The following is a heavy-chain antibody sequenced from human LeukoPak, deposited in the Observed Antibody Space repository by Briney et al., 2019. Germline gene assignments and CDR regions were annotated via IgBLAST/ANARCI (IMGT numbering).Heavy chain of an antibody. V-gene: IGHV3-74*01. J-gene: IGHJ4*02. D-gene: IGHD3-22*01. CDR3: ARGSDLYDSSGYYYEPPDF. CDR1: GFTFSSYW. Sequence: GGSLRLSCAASGFTFSSYWMHWVRHAPGKGLVWVSRFNSDGSSTSYADSVKGRFTISRDNSKNTLYLQMNSLRAEDTAVYYCARGSDLYDSSGYYYEPPDFWGQGTLVTVSS. CDR2: FNSDGSST.